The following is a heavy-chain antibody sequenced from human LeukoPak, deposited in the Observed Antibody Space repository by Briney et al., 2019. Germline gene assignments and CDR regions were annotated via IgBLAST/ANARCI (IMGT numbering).Heavy chain of an antibody. D-gene: IGHD6-6*01. CDR2: IYHGGST. CDR1: GYSINSGYY. Sequence: SETLSLTCAVSGYSINSGYYWGWIRQPPGKGLEWIGSIYHGGSTYYNPSLKSRVTISVDTSKNQFSLKLSSVTAADTAVYYCAAGSSSTEPLLYYYYYMDVWGKGTTVTVSS. J-gene: IGHJ6*03. V-gene: IGHV4-38-2*01. CDR3: AAGSSSTEPLLYYYYYMDV.